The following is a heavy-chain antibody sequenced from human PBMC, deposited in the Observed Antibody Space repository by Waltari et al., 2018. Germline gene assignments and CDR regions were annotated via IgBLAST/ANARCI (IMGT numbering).Heavy chain of an antibody. J-gene: IGHJ5*02. CDR1: GYSISSGYY. CDR2: IYHSGST. Sequence: QVQLQESGPGLVKPSETLSLTCTVSGYSISSGYYWGWIRQPPGKGLEWIGSIYHSGSTYSNPALKSRVTISVDTSKNQFSLRLSSVTAADTAVYYCARAVVQGVMGWFDPWGQGTLVTVSS. D-gene: IGHD3-10*01. V-gene: IGHV4-38-2*02. CDR3: ARAVVQGVMGWFDP.